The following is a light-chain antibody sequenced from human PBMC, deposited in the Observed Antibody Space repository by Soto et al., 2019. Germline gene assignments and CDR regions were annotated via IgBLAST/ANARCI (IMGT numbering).Light chain of an antibody. CDR1: SSDIGRYDY. Sequence: QSALTQPASMSGSPGQSITISCTGTSSDIGRYDYVSWYQQLPGKAPKLMIYRVIKRPSGVSDRFSGSKSGNSASLSISGLHPDDEATYFCGSYTSATTWVFGGGTKLTVL. V-gene: IGLV2-14*03. CDR3: GSYTSATTWV. J-gene: IGLJ3*02. CDR2: RVI.